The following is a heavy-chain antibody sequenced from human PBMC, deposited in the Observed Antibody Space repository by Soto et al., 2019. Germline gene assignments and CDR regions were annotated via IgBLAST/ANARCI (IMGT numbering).Heavy chain of an antibody. V-gene: IGHV4-38-2*02. Sequence: LSLTCAVSGYSISSGYYWGWIRQPPGKGLGWIGTIYHSGSTYYNPSLKSRVTISVDTSKNQFSLKLSSVTAADTAVYYCARDLSGSGSYFDYWGQGTLVTV. D-gene: IGHD3-10*01. CDR2: IYHSGST. CDR1: GYSISSGYY. CDR3: ARDLSGSGSYFDY. J-gene: IGHJ4*02.